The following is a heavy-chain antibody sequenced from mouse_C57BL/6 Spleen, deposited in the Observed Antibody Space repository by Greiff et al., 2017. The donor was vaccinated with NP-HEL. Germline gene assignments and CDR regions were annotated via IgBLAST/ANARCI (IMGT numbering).Heavy chain of an antibody. CDR3: ARPEVYYGNFLDY. V-gene: IGHV5-17*01. D-gene: IGHD2-1*01. CDR1: GFTFSDYG. Sequence: KLVESGGGLVKPGGSLNLSCAASGFTFSDYGMLWVRQAPEKGLEWVAYISSGSSTIYYADTVKGRFTISRDNAKNTLFRQMTSLRSEDTAMYYCARPEVYYGNFLDYWGQGTTLTVSS. CDR2: ISSGSSTI. J-gene: IGHJ2*01.